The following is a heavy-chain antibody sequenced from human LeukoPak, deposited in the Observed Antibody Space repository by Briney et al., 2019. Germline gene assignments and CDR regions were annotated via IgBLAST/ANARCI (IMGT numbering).Heavy chain of an antibody. CDR2: IYHSGSI. J-gene: IGHJ6*02. CDR1: GGSISSSNW. CDR3: ARVRGYGDYPGYYGMDV. Sequence: PSETLSLTCAVSGGSISSSNWWSWVRQPPGKGLEWIGEIYHSGSINYNPSLKSRVTISVDKSKNQFSLKLSSVTAADTAVYYCARVRGYGDYPGYYGMDVWGQGTTVTVSS. D-gene: IGHD4-17*01. V-gene: IGHV4-4*02.